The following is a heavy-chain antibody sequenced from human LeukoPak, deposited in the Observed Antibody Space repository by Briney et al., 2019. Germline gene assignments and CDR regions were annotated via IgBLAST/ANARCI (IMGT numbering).Heavy chain of an antibody. D-gene: IGHD1-26*01. V-gene: IGHV3-74*01. Sequence: GGSLRLSCAASGFTFSSYWMHWVRQAPGKGLVWVSHINDDGSSTNYADSVKGRFTISRDNAKNTLYLQMNSLRAEDTAVYYCARDLSYSYRGLSGRFDPWGQGTLVTVSS. CDR2: INDDGSST. J-gene: IGHJ5*02. CDR3: ARDLSYSYRGLSGRFDP. CDR1: GFTFSSYW.